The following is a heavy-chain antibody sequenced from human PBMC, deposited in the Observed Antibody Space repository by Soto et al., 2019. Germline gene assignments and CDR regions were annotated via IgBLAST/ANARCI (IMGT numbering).Heavy chain of an antibody. CDR1: GGTFSSYA. J-gene: IGHJ6*02. V-gene: IGHV1-69*13. CDR2: IIPIFGTA. CDR3: ARGDRLQDYYYYYAMDV. D-gene: IGHD2-15*01. Sequence: SVKVSCKASGGTFSSYAISWVRQAPGQGLEWMGGIIPIFGTANYAQKFQGRVTITADESTSTAYMELRSLRSEDTAVYYCARGDRLQDYYYYYAMDVWGQGXTVTVYS.